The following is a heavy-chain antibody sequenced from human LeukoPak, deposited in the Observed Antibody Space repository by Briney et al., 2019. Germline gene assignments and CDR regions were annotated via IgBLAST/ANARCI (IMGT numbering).Heavy chain of an antibody. J-gene: IGHJ6*02. CDR2: ISSSSSTI. V-gene: IGHV3-48*01. Sequence: PGGSLRLSCAASGFTFSSYSMNWVRQAPGKGLEWVSYISSSSSTIYYADSVKGRFTISRDNAKNSLYLQMNSLRAEDTAVYYCARDSRQTATWGYYYYYGMDVWGQGTTVTVSS. CDR3: ARDSRQTATWGYYYYYGMDV. CDR1: GFTFSSYS. D-gene: IGHD2-21*02.